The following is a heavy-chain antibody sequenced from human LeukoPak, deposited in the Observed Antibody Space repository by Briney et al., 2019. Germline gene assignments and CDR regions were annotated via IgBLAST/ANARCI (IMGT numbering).Heavy chain of an antibody. Sequence: KPSETLSLTCTVSGGSFNSYFWTWIRQPPGKGLEWIGYHYYSGSTNYNPSLQSRVTISVDSSKNQFSLRLSSVTAADTAVYYCARGSYSSGFDYWGQGTLVTVSS. CDR3: ARGSYSSGFDY. J-gene: IGHJ4*02. CDR2: HYYSGST. V-gene: IGHV4-59*08. CDR1: GGSFNSYF. D-gene: IGHD6-19*01.